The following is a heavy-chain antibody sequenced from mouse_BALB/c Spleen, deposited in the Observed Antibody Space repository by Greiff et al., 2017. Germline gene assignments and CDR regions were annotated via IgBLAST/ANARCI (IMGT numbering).Heavy chain of an antibody. D-gene: IGHD1-1*01. CDR3: ARESPLTTGLDY. CDR2: IWAGGST. J-gene: IGHJ2*01. CDR1: GFSLTSYG. V-gene: IGHV2-9*02. Sequence: VQGVESGPGLVAPSQSLSITCTVSGFSLTSYGVHWVRQPPGKGLEWLGVIWAGGSTNYNSALMSRLSISKDNSKSQVFLKMNSLQTDDTAMYYCARESPLTTGLDYWGQGTTLTVSS.